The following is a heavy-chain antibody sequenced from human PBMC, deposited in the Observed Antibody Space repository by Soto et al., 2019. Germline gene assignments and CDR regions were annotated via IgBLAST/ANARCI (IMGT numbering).Heavy chain of an antibody. V-gene: IGHV3-23*01. CDR2: ISGSGIST. D-gene: IGHD2-15*01. CDR3: AKKPEIEYCSGGSCYD. Sequence: EVQLLESGGGLVQPGGSLRLSCAASGFTFSSYAMNWVRQAPGKGLEWVSTISGSGISTYYADSVKGRFTISRDNSKNTLYLQMNSLRAEDTAVYYCAKKPEIEYCSGGSCYDWGLGTLVTVSS. J-gene: IGHJ4*02. CDR1: GFTFSSYA.